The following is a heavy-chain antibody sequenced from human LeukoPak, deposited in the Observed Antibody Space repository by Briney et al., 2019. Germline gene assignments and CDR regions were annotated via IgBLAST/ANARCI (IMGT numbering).Heavy chain of an antibody. CDR1: GYTFTIYG. CDR2: ITDYNGNK. D-gene: IGHD3-22*01. J-gene: IGHJ4*02. Sequence: GASVSVFCRASGYTFTIYGISWVRQPRGQGLEGMGWITDYNGNKNYPQKLQGRVTMTTNTSTSTAYMELRSLRSDDTAVYYCAREVYYSRCYYSAYFDYWGQGTLVTVSS. V-gene: IGHV1-18*01. CDR3: AREVYYSRCYYSAYFDY.